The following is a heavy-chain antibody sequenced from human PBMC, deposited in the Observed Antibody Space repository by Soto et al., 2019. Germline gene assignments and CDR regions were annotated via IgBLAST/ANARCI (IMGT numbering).Heavy chain of an antibody. J-gene: IGHJ4*02. CDR2: IYPGDSDI. D-gene: IGHD3-16*01. CDR3: ARSPLDWVWGTSAYFDY. CDR1: GYSFSNYW. Sequence: PGESLKISCESSGYSFSNYWIGWVRQVPGKGLEWMGIIYPGDSDIRYSPSFQGQVTISVDESFSIVYLQWRSLKASDTARYYCARSPLDWVWGTSAYFDYWGQGTPVTVSS. V-gene: IGHV5-51*01.